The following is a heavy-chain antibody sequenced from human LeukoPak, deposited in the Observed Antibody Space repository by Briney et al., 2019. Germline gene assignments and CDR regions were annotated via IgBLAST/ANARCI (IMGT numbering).Heavy chain of an antibody. CDR1: GYPFTSYD. CDR2: MNPDSGNT. CDR3: ARAIRADRRGSWFDP. D-gene: IGHD6-6*01. J-gene: IGHJ5*02. Sequence: ASVKVSCKASGYPFTSYDINWVRQATGKGLEWMGWMNPDSGNTGYAQKFQGRVNFSRNTSITTAYMELSSLRSEDTAVYYCARAIRADRRGSWFDPWGQGTLVTVSS. V-gene: IGHV1-8*03.